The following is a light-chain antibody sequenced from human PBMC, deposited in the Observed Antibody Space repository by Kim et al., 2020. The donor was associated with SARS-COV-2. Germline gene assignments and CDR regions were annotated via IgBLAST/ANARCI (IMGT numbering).Light chain of an antibody. V-gene: IGKV1-27*01. CDR1: QGISTY. J-gene: IGKJ2*01. CDR3: ERNYNSPYT. Sequence: SAAVGDRVTITCRVSQGISTYLNWYRQKPGKVPQLLIYSASNLQSGVPFRFRGSGSGIDFTLTISSLQPEDVATYYGERNYNSPYTCGQGTKLEI. CDR2: SAS.